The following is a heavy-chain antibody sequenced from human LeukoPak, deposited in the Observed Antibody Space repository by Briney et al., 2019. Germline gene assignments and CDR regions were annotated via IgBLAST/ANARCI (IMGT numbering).Heavy chain of an antibody. CDR3: ARAVVWGSYRPLDY. V-gene: IGHV4-30-4*01. Sequence: PSQTLSLTCTVSGCSISSGDYYWSWLRQPPGKGLEWIGYIYYSGSTYYNPSLKRRVIISVDTSKNQFSLKLSSVTAADTAVYYCARAVVWGSYRPLDYWGQGTLVTVSS. D-gene: IGHD3-16*02. CDR2: IYYSGST. CDR1: GCSISSGDYY. J-gene: IGHJ4*02.